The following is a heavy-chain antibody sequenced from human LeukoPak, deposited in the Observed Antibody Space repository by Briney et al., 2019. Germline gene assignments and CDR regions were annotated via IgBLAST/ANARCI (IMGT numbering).Heavy chain of an antibody. Sequence: GGSLRLSCAASGFRFDDCAMHWVRQVPGKGLEWVSAISGSGGSTYYADSVKGRFTISRDNSKNTLYLQMNSLRAEDTAVYYCAKVRFQYYYDSSGSDFQHWGQGTLVTVSS. J-gene: IGHJ1*01. CDR1: GFRFDDCA. V-gene: IGHV3-23*01. D-gene: IGHD3-22*01. CDR2: ISGSGGST. CDR3: AKVRFQYYYDSSGSDFQH.